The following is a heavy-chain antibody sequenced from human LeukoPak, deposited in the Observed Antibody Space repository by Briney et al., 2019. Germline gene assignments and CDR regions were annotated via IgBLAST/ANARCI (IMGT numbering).Heavy chain of an antibody. D-gene: IGHD5-12*01. CDR2: IYSGGST. CDR1: GFTVSSNY. CDR3: ARDPGILVATKDRGDFDY. Sequence: GGSLRLSCAASGFTVSSNYMSWVRQAPGKGLEWVSVIYSGGSTYYADSVKGRFTISRDNSKNTLYLQMNSLRAEDTAVYYCARDPGILVATKDRGDFDYWGQGTLVTVSS. J-gene: IGHJ4*02. V-gene: IGHV3-66*01.